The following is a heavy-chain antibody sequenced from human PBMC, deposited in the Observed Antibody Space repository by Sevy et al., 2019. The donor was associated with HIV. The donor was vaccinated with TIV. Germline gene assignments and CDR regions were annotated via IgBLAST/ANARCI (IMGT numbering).Heavy chain of an antibody. V-gene: IGHV1-8*01. CDR1: GYTFSSHD. D-gene: IGHD1-7*01. CDR3: ARDPSGNYLTPHYRDYYGLDV. CDR2: MNPNNGNT. Sequence: ASVKVSCKTSGYTFSSHDINWVRQAPGQGLEWMGWMNPNNGNTGYVQKFQDRVTMTRDSSLATAYMELRGLTSDETAVYYCARDPSGNYLTPHYRDYYGLDVWGQGTAATVSS. J-gene: IGHJ6*02.